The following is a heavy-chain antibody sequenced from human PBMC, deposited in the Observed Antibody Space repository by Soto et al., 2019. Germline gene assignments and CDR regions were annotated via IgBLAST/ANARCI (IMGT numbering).Heavy chain of an antibody. V-gene: IGHV3-23*01. CDR2: ISASGDIT. D-gene: IGHD2-2*02. Sequence: EMQLLGSGGGLVQPGGSLRLSCVASGFTFNTYAMDWVRRAPGKGLEWVSAISASGDITYYADSVQGRFTISRDISKNTLYLEMNSLRADDTAIYYCAKNTDFWYFDLWGRGTLVTVSS. CDR3: AKNTDFWYFDL. CDR1: GFTFNTYA. J-gene: IGHJ2*01.